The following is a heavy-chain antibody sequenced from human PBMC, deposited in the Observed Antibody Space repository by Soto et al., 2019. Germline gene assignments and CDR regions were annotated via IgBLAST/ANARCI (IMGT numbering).Heavy chain of an antibody. J-gene: IGHJ5*02. D-gene: IGHD6-19*01. V-gene: IGHV1-2*02. Sequence: ASVQVSCKASGYTFTGYYMHWVRQAPGQGLEWMGWINPNSGGTNYAQKFQGRVTMTRDTSISTAYMELSRLRSDATAVYYCARIRPGIAVAGTGHWFDPWGQGTLVTVSS. CDR2: INPNSGGT. CDR1: GYTFTGYY. CDR3: ARIRPGIAVAGTGHWFDP.